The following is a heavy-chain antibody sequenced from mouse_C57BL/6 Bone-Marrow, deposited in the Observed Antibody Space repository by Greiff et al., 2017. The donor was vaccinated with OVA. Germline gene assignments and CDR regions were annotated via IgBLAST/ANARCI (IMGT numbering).Heavy chain of an antibody. CDR3: ARAPAITTVVAQGFDY. Sequence: VQLQQSGPELVKPGASVKIPCKASGYTFTDYNMDWVKQSHGKSLEWIGDINPNNGGTIYNQKFKGKATLTVDKSSSTAYMELRSLTSEDTAVYYCARAPAITTVVAQGFDYWGQGTTLTVSS. CDR2: INPNNGGT. D-gene: IGHD1-1*01. CDR1: GYTFTDYN. J-gene: IGHJ2*01. V-gene: IGHV1-18*01.